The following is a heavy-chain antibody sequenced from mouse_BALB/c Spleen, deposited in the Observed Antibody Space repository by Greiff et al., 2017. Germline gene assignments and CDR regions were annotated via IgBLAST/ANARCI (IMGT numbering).Heavy chain of an antibody. J-gene: IGHJ3*01. CDR3: ARERTDSSGYAWFAY. D-gene: IGHD3-2*01. CDR1: GYSITSGYY. V-gene: IGHV3-6*02. CDR2: ISYDGSN. Sequence: EVQLVESGPGLVKPSQSLSLTCSVTGYSITSGYYWNWIRQFPGNKLEWMGYISYDGSNNYNPSLKNRISITRDTSKNQFFLKLNSVTTEDTATYYCARERTDSSGYAWFAYWGQGTLVTVSA.